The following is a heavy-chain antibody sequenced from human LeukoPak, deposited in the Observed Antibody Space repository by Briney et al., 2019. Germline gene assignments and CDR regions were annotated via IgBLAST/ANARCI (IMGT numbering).Heavy chain of an antibody. CDR2: IIPILGIA. V-gene: IGHV1-69*02. CDR1: GYTFTGYY. CDR3: AILREDCSSTSCLDY. D-gene: IGHD2-2*01. J-gene: IGHJ4*02. Sequence: GASVKVSCKASGYTFTGYYMHWVRQAPGQGLEWMGRIIPILGIANYAQKFRGRVTITADKSTSTAYMELSSLRSEDTAVYYCAILREDCSSTSCLDYWGQGTLVTVSS.